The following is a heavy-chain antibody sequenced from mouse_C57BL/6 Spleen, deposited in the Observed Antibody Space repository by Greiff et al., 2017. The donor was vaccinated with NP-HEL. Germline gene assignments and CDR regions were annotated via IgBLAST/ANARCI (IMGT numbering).Heavy chain of an antibody. CDR2: ISYDGSN. V-gene: IGHV3-6*01. D-gene: IGHD2-4*01. J-gene: IGHJ2*01. CDR3: AREGDYDDGYYFDY. CDR1: GYSITSGYY. Sequence: EVQLQESGPGLVKPSQSLSLTCSVTGYSITSGYYWNWIRQFPGNKLEWMGYISYDGSNNYNPSLKNRISITRDTSKNQFFLKLNSVTTEDTATYYCAREGDYDDGYYFDYWGQGTTLTVSS.